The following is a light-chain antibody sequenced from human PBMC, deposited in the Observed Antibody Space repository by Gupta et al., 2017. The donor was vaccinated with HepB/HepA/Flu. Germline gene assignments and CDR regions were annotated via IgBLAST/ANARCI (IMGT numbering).Light chain of an antibody. Sequence: QSVLTQPPSASGAPGQRFTISCSGSSSNIGSKAGNWYQQLPGTAPKLIIYLNNQRPSGVTDRFSGSKSGNSASLTITGLQSEDEAEYYCAAWDVSLNGGVFGGGTKLTVL. CDR2: LNN. CDR1: SSNIGSKA. J-gene: IGLJ3*02. CDR3: AAWDVSLNGGV. V-gene: IGLV1-44*01.